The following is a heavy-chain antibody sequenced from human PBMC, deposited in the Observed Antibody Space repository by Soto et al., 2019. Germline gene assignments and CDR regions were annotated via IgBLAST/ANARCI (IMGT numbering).Heavy chain of an antibody. CDR1: AYSIPTVHY. Sequence: TMNLTPSPTVSAYSIPTVHYWAWLRQPPGKGLESIGSIYHAGSVYYNPSLNGRVALSMDTSKNHFSLKLTSVTAADTAVYYCARTFDYYGMDGWGQGTTVS. CDR2: IYHAGSV. V-gene: IGHV4-38-2*02. CDR3: ARTFDYYGMDG. J-gene: IGHJ6*02.